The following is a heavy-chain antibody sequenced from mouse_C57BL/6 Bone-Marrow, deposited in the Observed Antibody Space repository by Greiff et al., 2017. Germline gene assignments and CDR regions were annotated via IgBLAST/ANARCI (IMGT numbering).Heavy chain of an antibody. J-gene: IGHJ2*01. V-gene: IGHV1-59*01. D-gene: IGHD1-2*01. Sequence: QVQLQQPGAELVRPGTSVKLSCKASGYTFTSYWMHWVKQRPGQGLEWIGVIDPSDSYTNYNQKFKGKATLTVDTSSSTAYMQRSSLTSDDSAVYYCARKVPLLRYFDYWGQGTTPTVSS. CDR2: IDPSDSYT. CDR1: GYTFTSYW. CDR3: ARKVPLLRYFDY.